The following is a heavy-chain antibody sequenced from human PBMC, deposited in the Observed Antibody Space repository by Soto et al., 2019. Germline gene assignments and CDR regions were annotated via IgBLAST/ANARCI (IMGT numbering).Heavy chain of an antibody. D-gene: IGHD1-26*01. CDR3: ARDGYSGRSDGFDV. Sequence: QLVESGGSVVQPGRSLRLSCAASGFTFGAYTMHWVRQAPGKGLEWVAVISYDGNSERYTDPVKVRFTLSRDNSKSTIYLQMNSLRAEVTAVYYCARDGYSGRSDGFDVWGQGTMVTVSS. J-gene: IGHJ3*01. CDR2: ISYDGNSE. CDR1: GFTFGAYT. V-gene: IGHV3-30*04.